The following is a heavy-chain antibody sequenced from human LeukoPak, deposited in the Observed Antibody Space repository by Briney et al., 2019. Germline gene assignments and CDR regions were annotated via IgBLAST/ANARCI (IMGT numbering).Heavy chain of an antibody. CDR1: GFTFSSYG. Sequence: GGSLRLSCAASGFTFSSYGMHWVRQAPGKGLEWVAVISYDGSNKYYADSVKGRFTISRDNSKNTLYLQMNSLRAEDTAVYYCAIPPAAMFGMDVWGQGTTVTVS. V-gene: IGHV3-30*03. CDR3: AIPPAAMFGMDV. D-gene: IGHD2-2*01. J-gene: IGHJ6*02. CDR2: ISYDGSNK.